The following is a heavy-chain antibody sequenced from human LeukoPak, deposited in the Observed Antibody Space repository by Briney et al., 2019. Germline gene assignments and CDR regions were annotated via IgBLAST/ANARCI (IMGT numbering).Heavy chain of an antibody. CDR1: DYTFTSYD. V-gene: IGHV1-18*01. CDR3: ARDRGLSNAFDV. D-gene: IGHD2-2*01. Sequence: GASVKVSCKASDYTFTSYDINWVRQAPGQGLEWMGWISTYDGKLKFAQKFQGRVTMTTHTPTSTAYMEMRGLTSDDTAVYYCARDRGLSNAFDVWGPGTLVTVSS. CDR2: ISTYDGKL. J-gene: IGHJ3*01.